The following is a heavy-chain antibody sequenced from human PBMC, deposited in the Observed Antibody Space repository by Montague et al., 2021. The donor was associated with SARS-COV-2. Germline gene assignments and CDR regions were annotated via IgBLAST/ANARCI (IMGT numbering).Heavy chain of an antibody. CDR1: GGSFSAYW. J-gene: IGHJ4*02. Sequence: SETLSLTCAVYGGSFSAYWWTWIRQSPGKGLEWIGGINYSGTTKYNPSLKSRVTILVDTSKNQYSLELTSVTVADTAVYYCARGAPGYWGQGTLVTVSS. CDR2: INYSGTT. CDR3: ARGAPGY. V-gene: IGHV4-34*01.